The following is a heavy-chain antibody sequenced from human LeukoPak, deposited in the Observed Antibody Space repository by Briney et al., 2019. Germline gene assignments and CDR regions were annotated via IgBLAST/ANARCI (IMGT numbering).Heavy chain of an antibody. CDR2: INQDGSDG. D-gene: IGHD3-9*01. Sequence: GGSLRLSCKASGLTFSNYWMTWVRQAPGKGLEWVANINQDGSDGSYVDSVKGRFTISRDNSKNTLYLQMNSLRAEDTAVYYCARDDRVDILTGYPDYWGQGTLVTVSS. CDR3: ARDDRVDILTGYPDY. CDR1: GLTFSNYW. V-gene: IGHV3-7*01. J-gene: IGHJ4*02.